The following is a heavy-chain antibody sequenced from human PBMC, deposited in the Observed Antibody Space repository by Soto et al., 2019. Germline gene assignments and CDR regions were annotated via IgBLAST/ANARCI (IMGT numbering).Heavy chain of an antibody. D-gene: IGHD6-19*01. CDR2: LSSTVIT. J-gene: IGHJ4*02. Sequence: LXLTCNISGDSISLSGSHWWAWIRQPPGKGLEWIGSLSSTVITTHNPSLGSRFTISVDAPNNKFSLEVTSVTAADTGFYYCARQMSSGLWAFDSWGQGTPVTVSS. CDR1: GDSISLSGSH. CDR3: ARQMSSGLWAFDS. V-gene: IGHV4-39*01.